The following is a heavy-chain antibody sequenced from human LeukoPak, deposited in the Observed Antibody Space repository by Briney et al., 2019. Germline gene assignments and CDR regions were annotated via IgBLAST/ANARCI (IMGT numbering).Heavy chain of an antibody. V-gene: IGHV3-74*01. CDR3: ARVSSLWSFDY. J-gene: IGHJ4*02. D-gene: IGHD3-10*01. CDR2: ISPDGRRT. Sequence: GGSLRLSCAASGFTFSTHWMHWVRQTPGKGLVWVSRISPDGRRTDYADSVRGRFTISRVNARDTLYLQLNSLGAEDTAVYYCARVSSLWSFDYWGQGTLVTVSS. CDR1: GFTFSTHW.